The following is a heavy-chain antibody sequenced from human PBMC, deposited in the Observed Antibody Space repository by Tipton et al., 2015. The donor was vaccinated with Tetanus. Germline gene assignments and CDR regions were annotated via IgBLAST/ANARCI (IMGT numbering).Heavy chain of an antibody. Sequence: SLRLSCAASGFTFSDYYMSWIRQAPGKGLEWVSYISSSGSTIYYADSVKGRFTISRDNAKNSLYLQMNSLRAEDTALYYCAKDITYGDNYYYGMDVWGQGTTVTVSS. CDR1: GFTFSDYY. D-gene: IGHD4-17*01. V-gene: IGHV3-11*01. J-gene: IGHJ6*02. CDR2: ISSSGSTI. CDR3: AKDITYGDNYYYGMDV.